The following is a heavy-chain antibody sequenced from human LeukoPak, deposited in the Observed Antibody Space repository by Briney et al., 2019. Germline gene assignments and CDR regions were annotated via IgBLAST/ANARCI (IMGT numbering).Heavy chain of an antibody. J-gene: IGHJ4*02. CDR3: ARESYDSSGNQGYYFDY. V-gene: IGHV4-34*01. D-gene: IGHD3-22*01. CDR1: GGSFSGYY. Sequence: PSETLSLTCAVYGGSFSGYYWSWIRQPPGKGLEWIGEINHSGSTNYNPSLKSRVTMSVDTSKNQFSLKLSSVTAADTAVYYCARESYDSSGNQGYYFDYWGQGTLVTVSS. CDR2: INHSGST.